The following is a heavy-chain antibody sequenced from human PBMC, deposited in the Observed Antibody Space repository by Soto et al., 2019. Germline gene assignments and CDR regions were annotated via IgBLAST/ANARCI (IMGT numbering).Heavy chain of an antibody. J-gene: IGHJ6*03. CDR1: GGTFSSYT. V-gene: IGHV1-69*04. Sequence: SVKVSCKASGGTFSSYTISWVRQAPGQGLEWMGRIIPILGIANYAQKFQGRVTITADKSTSTAYMELSSLRSEDTAVYYCARDDYYDILTGYYKGPGYYYYMDVWGKGTTVTVSS. CDR2: IIPILGIA. D-gene: IGHD3-9*01. CDR3: ARDDYYDILTGYYKGPGYYYYMDV.